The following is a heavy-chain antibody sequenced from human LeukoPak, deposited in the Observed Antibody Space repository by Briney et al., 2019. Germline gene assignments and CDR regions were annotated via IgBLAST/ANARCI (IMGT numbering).Heavy chain of an antibody. CDR2: IYTSGST. CDR3: AREPSNSSGPGPLDY. CDR1: GGSITSYY. V-gene: IGHV4-4*07. Sequence: SETLSLTCTVSGGSITSYYWSWIRQPAGKGLEWIGRIYTSGSTNYNPSLKSRVTMSVDTSKNQFSLKLSSVTAADTAVYYCAREPSNSSGPGPLDYWGQGTLVTVSS. D-gene: IGHD3-22*01. J-gene: IGHJ4*02.